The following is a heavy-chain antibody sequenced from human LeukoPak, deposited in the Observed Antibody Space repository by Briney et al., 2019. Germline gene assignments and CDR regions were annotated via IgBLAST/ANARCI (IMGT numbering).Heavy chain of an antibody. J-gene: IGHJ4*02. V-gene: IGHV3-21*01. CDR3: ARGYSSGWSTYFDY. CDR2: ISSSSTYI. D-gene: IGHD6-19*01. Sequence: GGSLRLSCAASGFTFSSYSMNWVRQAPGKGLEWVSFISSSSTYIYYADSVKGRFTISRDNTKNSLYLQMNSLRAEDTAVYYCARGYSSGWSTYFDYWGQGTLVTVSS. CDR1: GFTFSSYS.